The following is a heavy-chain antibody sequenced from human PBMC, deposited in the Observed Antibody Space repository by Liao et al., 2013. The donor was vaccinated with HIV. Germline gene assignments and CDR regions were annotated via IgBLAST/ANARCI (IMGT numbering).Heavy chain of an antibody. CDR3: ARDPSDSSNWSPSSWFFDV. D-gene: IGHD6-13*01. V-gene: IGHV4-59*10. CDR1: GGSFSGNY. J-gene: IGHJ2*01. CDR2: IYSSGTT. Sequence: QVQLQQWGAGLLKPSETLSLTCAVYGGSFSGNYWSWIRQPAGKGLEWIGRIYSSGTGRIYSSGTTNYNPSLKSRVTMSVDASKNQFSLNLRSVTAADTAVYYCARDPSDSSNWSPSSWFFDVWGRGTLVTVS.